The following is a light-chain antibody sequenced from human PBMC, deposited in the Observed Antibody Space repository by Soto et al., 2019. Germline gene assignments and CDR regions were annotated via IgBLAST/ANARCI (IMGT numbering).Light chain of an antibody. CDR2: KAS. CDR1: QTIGSW. CDR3: QHYNSYSEA. V-gene: IGKV1-5*03. Sequence: DIQMTQSPSAVSGSLGDRVTLSCRASQTIGSWLAWYQQKPGKAPKLLIYKASTLKSGVPSRFSGSGSGTEFTLTISSLQPDDFATYYCQHYNSYSEAFGQGTKVDIK. J-gene: IGKJ1*01.